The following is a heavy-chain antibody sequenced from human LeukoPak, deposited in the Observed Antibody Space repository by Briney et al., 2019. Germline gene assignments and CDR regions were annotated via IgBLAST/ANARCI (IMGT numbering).Heavy chain of an antibody. Sequence: TSETLSLTCTVSGVSISSDGYYWSWIRQHPGKGLEWIGYIYYSGSTYYNPSLKSRVTISVDTSKNQFSLKLSSVTAADTAVYYCARDWRKWTTVTTPHGAFDIWGQGTMVTVSS. CDR2: IYYSGST. CDR3: ARDWRKWTTVTTPHGAFDI. J-gene: IGHJ3*02. V-gene: IGHV4-31*03. D-gene: IGHD4-17*01. CDR1: GVSISSDGYY.